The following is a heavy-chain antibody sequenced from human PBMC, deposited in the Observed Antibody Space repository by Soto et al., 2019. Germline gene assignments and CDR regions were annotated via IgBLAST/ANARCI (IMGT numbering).Heavy chain of an antibody. V-gene: IGHV1-69*12. D-gene: IGHD2-8*01. Sequence: QVQLVQSGAEVKKPGSSVKVSCKASGGTLSSHGFNWVRQAPGQGLEWMGGSIPMFGITNHTQKFQGRITHPADASTSTLYMASRSLRSDHTAGYYSASDRVYGLVNWGQGPLLTVSS. J-gene: IGHJ4*02. CDR2: SIPMFGIT. CDR1: GGTLSSHG. CDR3: ASDRVYGLVN.